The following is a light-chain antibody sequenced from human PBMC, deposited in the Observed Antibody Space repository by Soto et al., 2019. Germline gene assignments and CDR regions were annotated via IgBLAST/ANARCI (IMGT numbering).Light chain of an antibody. CDR1: QSIRSN. J-gene: IGKJ1*01. V-gene: IGKV3-20*01. Sequence: EIVMTQSPATLSVSPVGRATLSCMASQSIRSNLAWYQQKRGQPPRLLIYGASSRATGIPDRFSGSGSGTDFTLTISRLEPEDFAVYYCQQYGSSHRAFGQGTKVDIK. CDR2: GAS. CDR3: QQYGSSHRA.